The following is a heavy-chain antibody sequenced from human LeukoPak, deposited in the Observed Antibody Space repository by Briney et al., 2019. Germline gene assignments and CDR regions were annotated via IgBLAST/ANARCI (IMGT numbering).Heavy chain of an antibody. CDR1: RLTFTYW. D-gene: IGHD3-3*01. CDR3: GGSFSDDFWSGHF. Sequence: PGGSLRLSCAASRLTFTYWMSWVRQAPGKGLEWVANIKKDGGEKYYVDSVKGRFIIFRDNAKKSLYLQMNSLRAEDTAVYYCGGSFSDDFWSGHFWGQGTLVTVSS. J-gene: IGHJ4*02. CDR2: IKKDGGEK. V-gene: IGHV3-7*01.